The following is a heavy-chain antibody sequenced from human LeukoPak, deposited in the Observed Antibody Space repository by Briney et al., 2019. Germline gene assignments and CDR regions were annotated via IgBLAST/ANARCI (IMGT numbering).Heavy chain of an antibody. CDR2: IYTSGST. D-gene: IGHD2/OR15-2a*01. V-gene: IGHV4-4*09. CDR1: GGSISSYY. Sequence: SETLSLTCTVSGGSISSYYWSWIRQPPGKGLEWIGYIYTSGSTNYNPSLKSRVTISVDTSKNQFSLKLSSVTAADTAVYYCGRILDYYFDYWGQGTLVTVSS. CDR3: GRILDYYFDY. J-gene: IGHJ4*02.